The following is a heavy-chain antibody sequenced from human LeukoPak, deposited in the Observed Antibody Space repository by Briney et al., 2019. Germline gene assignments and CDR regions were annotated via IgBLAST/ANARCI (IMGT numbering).Heavy chain of an antibody. D-gene: IGHD3-16*01. CDR3: ASPEAGPLGDY. CDR2: IYYSGST. Sequence: SETLSLTCTVSGGSISSYYWSWIRQPPGKGLEWIGYIYYSGSTNYNPSLKSRVTISVDTSKNQFSLKLSSVTAADTAVYYCASPEAGPLGDYWGQGTLVTVSS. V-gene: IGHV4-59*08. J-gene: IGHJ4*02. CDR1: GGSISSYY.